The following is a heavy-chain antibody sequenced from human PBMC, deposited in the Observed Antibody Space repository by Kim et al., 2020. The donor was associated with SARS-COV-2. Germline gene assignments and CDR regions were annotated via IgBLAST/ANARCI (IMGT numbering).Heavy chain of an antibody. CDR2: ITKNSATI. D-gene: IGHD2-21*01. V-gene: IGHV3-48*02. Sequence: GGSLRLSCATSGFTFSAYDMNWVRLPPGKGLEWLSFITKNSATIYYADSVKGRFSVSRDNAKNSLYLQMNSLRDEDTGVYYCVRDRCGGAFDIWGQGRMV. J-gene: IGHJ3*02. CDR3: VRDRCGGAFDI. CDR1: GFTFSAYD.